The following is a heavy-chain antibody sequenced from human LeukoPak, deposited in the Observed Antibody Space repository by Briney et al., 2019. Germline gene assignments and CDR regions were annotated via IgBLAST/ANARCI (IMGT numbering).Heavy chain of an antibody. Sequence: SETLSLTCTVSGGSISTSNYYWGWIRQPPGKGLEWIGNIFYSGSTYYSPSLKSRVTISLDTSRNQFSLKLNSVIVTDTAVYYCARDREVYGEFDYWGQGTLVTVSS. CDR2: IFYSGST. V-gene: IGHV4-39*07. CDR3: ARDREVYGEFDY. D-gene: IGHD3-10*01. CDR1: GGSISTSNYY. J-gene: IGHJ4*02.